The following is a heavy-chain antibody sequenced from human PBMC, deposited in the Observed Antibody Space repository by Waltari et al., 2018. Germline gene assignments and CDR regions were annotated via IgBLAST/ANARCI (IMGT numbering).Heavy chain of an antibody. CDR1: GGSFSGYY. J-gene: IGHJ4*02. CDR2: INHSGST. D-gene: IGHD5-18*01. CDR3: AIRWRYSYGYFDY. Sequence: QVQLQQWGAGLLKPSETLSLTCAVYGGSFSGYYWSWIRQPPGKGLEWIGEINHSGSTNSNPSLKSRVTISVDTSKNQFSLKLSSVTAADTAVYYCAIRWRYSYGYFDYWGQGTLVTVSS. V-gene: IGHV4-34*01.